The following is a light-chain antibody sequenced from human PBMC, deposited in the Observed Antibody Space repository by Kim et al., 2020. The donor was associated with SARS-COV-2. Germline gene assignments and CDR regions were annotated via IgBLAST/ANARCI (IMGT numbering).Light chain of an antibody. CDR2: GKT. CDR1: SLRNYY. CDR3: NSRDTSGNLWV. J-gene: IGLJ3*02. V-gene: IGLV3-19*01. Sequence: ALGQTVRITCQGDSLRNYYACWYQQKPGQAPVLVIYGKTNRPSGIPDRFSGSSSGNTASLTIAGAQAEDEADYYCNSRDTSGNLWVFGGGTQLTVL.